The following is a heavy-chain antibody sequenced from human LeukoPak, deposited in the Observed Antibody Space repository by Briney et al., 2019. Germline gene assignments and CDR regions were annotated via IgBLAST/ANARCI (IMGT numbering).Heavy chain of an antibody. Sequence: SETLSLTCTVSGGSISSSIYYWGWIRQPPGKGLEWIGSIYYSGSTYYNPSLKSRVTISVDTSKNQFSLKLSSVTAADTAVYYCARGHPYGDYSFFFDYWGQGTLVTVSS. CDR2: IYYSGST. CDR3: ARGHPYGDYSFFFDY. D-gene: IGHD4-17*01. J-gene: IGHJ4*02. V-gene: IGHV4-39*07. CDR1: GGSISSSIYY.